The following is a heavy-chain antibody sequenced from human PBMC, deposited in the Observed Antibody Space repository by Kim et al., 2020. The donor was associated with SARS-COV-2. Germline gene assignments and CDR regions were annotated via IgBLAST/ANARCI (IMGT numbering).Heavy chain of an antibody. CDR1: GGSISSGGYY. CDR2: IYYSGST. V-gene: IGHV4-31*03. Sequence: SETLSLTCTVSGGSISSGGYYWSWIRQHPGKGLEWIGYIYYSGSTYYNPSLKSRVTISVDTSKNQFSLKLSSVTAADTAVYYCARGGAMVRGVIIEYYYYYGMDVWGQGTTVTVSS. D-gene: IGHD3-10*01. CDR3: ARGGAMVRGVIIEYYYYYGMDV. J-gene: IGHJ6*02.